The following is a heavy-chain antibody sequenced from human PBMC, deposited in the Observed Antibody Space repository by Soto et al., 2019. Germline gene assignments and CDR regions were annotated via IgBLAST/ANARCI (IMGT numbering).Heavy chain of an antibody. CDR3: TTDRRNGDPGAFDS. CDR2: IKSKSDGGTT. V-gene: IGHV3-15*01. Sequence: GGSLRLSWAASGFIFTNAWMSRVRQAPGKGLEWVGLIKSKSDGGTTDYAAPVKGRCTISRDDSKNTLYLQMNSLKTEDTAVYYCTTDRRNGDPGAFDSWGQGTMVTVSS. CDR1: GFIFTNAW. D-gene: IGHD2-21*02. J-gene: IGHJ3*02.